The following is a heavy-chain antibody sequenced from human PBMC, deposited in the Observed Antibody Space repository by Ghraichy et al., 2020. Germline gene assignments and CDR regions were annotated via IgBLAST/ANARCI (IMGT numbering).Heavy chain of an antibody. Sequence: ASVKISCKASGYTFTVYYVHWVRQAPGQGLEWMGRINPNSGGTNYSQKFQGRVTMTRDTSISTAYMELSRLRSDDTAVYYCAAEYNSGSYWFDPWGQGTLVTVSS. CDR2: INPNSGGT. J-gene: IGHJ5*02. CDR1: GYTFTVYY. V-gene: IGHV1-2*06. D-gene: IGHD6-19*01. CDR3: AAEYNSGSYWFDP.